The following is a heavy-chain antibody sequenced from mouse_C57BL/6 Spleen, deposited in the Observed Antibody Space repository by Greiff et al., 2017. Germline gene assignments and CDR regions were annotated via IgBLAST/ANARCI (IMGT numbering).Heavy chain of an antibody. CDR2: IDPSDSET. CDR1: GYTFTSSW. J-gene: IGHJ2*01. Sequence: QVQLQQPGAELVRPGSSVKLSCKASGYTFTSSWMHWVKPRPIQGLEWIGNIDPSDSETNYNQKFKDKATLTVDKSSSTASLQLSSRRSEEAAVYYCARCRGNYVLDYWGQGTTLTVSS. V-gene: IGHV1-52*01. D-gene: IGHD2-1*01. CDR3: ARCRGNYVLDY.